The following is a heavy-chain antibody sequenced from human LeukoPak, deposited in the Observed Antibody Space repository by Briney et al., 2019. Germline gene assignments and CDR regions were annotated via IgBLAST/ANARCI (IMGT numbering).Heavy chain of an antibody. D-gene: IGHD2-15*01. J-gene: IGHJ3*02. CDR3: ARERVIATTYDAFDI. V-gene: IGHV4-59*01. Sequence: SETLSLTCTVSAGSISGYYWTWIRQPPGKGLEWIGNIYYTGNTDYNRSLKSRVTISIDTSENQFSLKLSSVTAADTALYYCARERVIATTYDAFDIWGQGTMVTVSS. CDR1: AGSISGYY. CDR2: IYYTGNT.